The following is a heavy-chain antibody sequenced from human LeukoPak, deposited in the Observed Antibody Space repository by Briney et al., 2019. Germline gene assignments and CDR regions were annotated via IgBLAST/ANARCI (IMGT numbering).Heavy chain of an antibody. J-gene: IGHJ5*02. CDR3: ARDFKDVSP. CDR1: GFTFSSFW. V-gene: IGHV3-74*01. CDR2: IKTDGSDT. Sequence: HPGGSLRLSCAASGFTFSSFWMHWVRHAPGQGPVWVSGIKTDGSDTRYADSVKGRFTISRDNAKSTLYLQMNSLRAEDTAMYYCARDFKDVSPWGPGTLVTVSS.